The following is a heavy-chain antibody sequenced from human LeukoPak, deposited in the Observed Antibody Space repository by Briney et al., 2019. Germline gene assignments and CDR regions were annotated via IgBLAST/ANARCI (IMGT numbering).Heavy chain of an antibody. V-gene: IGHV3-23*01. CDR2: ISGSGGST. CDR3: AKAALRLGELSYFDY. D-gene: IGHD3-16*02. J-gene: IGHJ4*02. Sequence: GGSLRLSCAASGFTFDDYGMSWVRQAPGKGLEWVSGISGSGGSTYYADSVKGRFTFSRDNSKNTLYLQMNSLRAEDTAVYYCAKAALRLGELSYFDYWGQGTLVTVSS. CDR1: GFTFDDYG.